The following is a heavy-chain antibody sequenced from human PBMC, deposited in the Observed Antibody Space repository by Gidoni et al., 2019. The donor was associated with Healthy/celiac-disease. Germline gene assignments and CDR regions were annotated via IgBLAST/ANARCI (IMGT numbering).Heavy chain of an antibody. CDR2: INHSGST. CDR3: AKKVRRQAYFDY. Sequence: QVQLQQWGAGLLEPSETLSLTCAGYGGSFSGYYWSWIRQPPGKGLEWIGEINHSGSTNYNPSLKSRVTISVDMSKNQFSLKLSSVTAADTAVYYCAKKVRRQAYFDYWGQGTLVTVSS. CDR1: GGSFSGYY. V-gene: IGHV4-34*01. J-gene: IGHJ4*02. D-gene: IGHD3-10*01.